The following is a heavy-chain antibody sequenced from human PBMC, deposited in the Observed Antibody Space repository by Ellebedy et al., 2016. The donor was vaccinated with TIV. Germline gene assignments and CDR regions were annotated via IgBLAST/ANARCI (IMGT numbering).Heavy chain of an antibody. V-gene: IGHV4-59*01. D-gene: IGHD3-10*01. CDR2: TYYSGST. Sequence: SETLSLTXTVSGGSISSYYWSWIRQPPGKGLEWVGYTYYSGSTNYNPSLKSRVTISVDTSKNQFSLKLSSVTAADTAVYYCARVREHYYGSGSYSYNWFDPWGQGTLVTVSS. J-gene: IGHJ5*02. CDR1: GGSISSYY. CDR3: ARVREHYYGSGSYSYNWFDP.